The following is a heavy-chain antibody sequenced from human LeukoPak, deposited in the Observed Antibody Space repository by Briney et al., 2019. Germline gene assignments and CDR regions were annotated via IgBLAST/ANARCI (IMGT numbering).Heavy chain of an antibody. CDR3: ARRGVRGVGEGLDI. V-gene: IGHV3-48*03. D-gene: IGHD3-10*01. CDR1: GFTFSTDE. Sequence: GGSLRLSCAVSGFTFSTDEMNWVRQAPGTRVEGCAHIDASGNTVHHTDSVKGRFTVSRENAKTSLLLQMNSLRAGDTAIYYCARRGVRGVGEGLDIWGQGTMVTVSS. CDR2: IDASGNTV. J-gene: IGHJ3*02.